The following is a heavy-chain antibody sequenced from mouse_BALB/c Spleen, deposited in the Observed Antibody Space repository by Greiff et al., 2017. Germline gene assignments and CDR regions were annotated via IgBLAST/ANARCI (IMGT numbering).Heavy chain of an antibody. Sequence: LQESGAELAKPGASVKMSCKASGYTFTSYWMHWVKQRPGQGLEWIGYINPSTGYTEYNQKFKDKATLTADKSSSTAYMQLSSLTSEDSAVYYCARSVRPYYYAMDYWGQGTSVTVSS. CDR1: GYTFTSYW. CDR2: INPSTGYT. J-gene: IGHJ4*01. V-gene: IGHV1-7*01. D-gene: IGHD2-14*01. CDR3: ARSVRPYYYAMDY.